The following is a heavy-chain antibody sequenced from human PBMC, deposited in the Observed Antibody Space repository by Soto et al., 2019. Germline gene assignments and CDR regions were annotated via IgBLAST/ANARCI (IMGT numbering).Heavy chain of an antibody. CDR3: ARARRSQYYYYGMDV. V-gene: IGHV4-59*01. Sequence: SETLSLTCTVSGGSITSYYWTWIRQPPGRGPEWIGYIYHSGSTNYNPSLKSRVTISVDTSMNQFSLKLNSVTAADTAVYYCARARRSQYYYYGMDVWGPGTKVTVSS. J-gene: IGHJ6*02. CDR2: IYHSGST. CDR1: GGSITSYY.